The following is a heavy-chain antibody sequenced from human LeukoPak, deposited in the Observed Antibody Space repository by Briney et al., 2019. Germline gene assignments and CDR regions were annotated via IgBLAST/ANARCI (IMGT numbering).Heavy chain of an antibody. CDR2: MIPNSGST. J-gene: IGHJ4*02. CDR3: ARGRSTGYPYYFEY. Sequence: ASVRVSCKASVYTFTSYDINWVRQATGQGLELMGWMIPNSGSTGYAQKFQGRVTITRNTSISTAYMELSGLRSEDTAVYYCARGRSTGYPYYFEYWGQGTLVNVSS. CDR1: VYTFTSYD. D-gene: IGHD5-12*01. V-gene: IGHV1-8*03.